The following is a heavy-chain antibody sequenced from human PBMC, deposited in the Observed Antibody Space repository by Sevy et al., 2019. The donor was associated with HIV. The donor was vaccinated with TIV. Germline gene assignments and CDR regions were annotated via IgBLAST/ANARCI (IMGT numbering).Heavy chain of an antibody. D-gene: IGHD3-10*01. CDR3: AKSMVRGATVVYYYYGMDV. V-gene: IGHV3-23*01. Sequence: GGSLRLSCAASGFTFSSYAMSWVRQAPGKGLEWVSAISGSGGSTYYAVSVKGRFTISRDNSKNTLYLQMNSLRAEDTAVYYCAKSMVRGATVVYYYYGMDVWGQGTTVTVSS. J-gene: IGHJ6*02. CDR2: ISGSGGST. CDR1: GFTFSSYA.